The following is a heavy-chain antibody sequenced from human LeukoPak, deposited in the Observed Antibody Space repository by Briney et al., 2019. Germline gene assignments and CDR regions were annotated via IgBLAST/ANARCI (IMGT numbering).Heavy chain of an antibody. CDR3: AKTDYDSSGFDY. J-gene: IGHJ4*02. Sequence: GGSPRLSCAASGFTFSSYAMSWVRQAPGKGLEGVSAISGSGGSTYYADSVKGRFTISRDNSKNTLYLQMNSLRAEDTAVYYCAKTDYDSSGFDYWGQGTLVTVSS. CDR2: ISGSGGST. D-gene: IGHD3-22*01. CDR1: GFTFSSYA. V-gene: IGHV3-23*01.